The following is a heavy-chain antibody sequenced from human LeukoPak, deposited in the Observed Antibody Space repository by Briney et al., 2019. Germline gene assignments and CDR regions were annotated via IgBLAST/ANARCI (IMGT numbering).Heavy chain of an antibody. Sequence: PGGSLRLSCAASGFTFSSYEMNWVRQAQGKGLEWVSYISSSSSTIYYADSVKGRFTISRDNAKNSMYLQMNSLRAEDTAVYYCARSFLKYYYDSSGLFDYWGQGTLVTVSS. J-gene: IGHJ4*02. V-gene: IGHV3-48*03. CDR2: ISSSSSTI. CDR3: ARSFLKYYYDSSGLFDY. CDR1: GFTFSSYE. D-gene: IGHD3-22*01.